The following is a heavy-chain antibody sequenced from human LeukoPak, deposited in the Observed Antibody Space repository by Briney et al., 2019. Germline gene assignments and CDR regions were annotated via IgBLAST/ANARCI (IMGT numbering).Heavy chain of an antibody. V-gene: IGHV4-39*01. D-gene: IGHD2-15*01. CDR1: GGSISSSSYY. Sequence: SETLSLTCTVSGGSISSSSYYWGWIRQPPGKGLEWIGSIYYSGSTYYNPSLKSRVTISVDTSKNQFSLKLSFVTAADTAVYYCAIPWLLPRRSYYGMDVWGQGTTVTVSS. CDR3: AIPWLLPRRSYYGMDV. J-gene: IGHJ6*02. CDR2: IYYSGST.